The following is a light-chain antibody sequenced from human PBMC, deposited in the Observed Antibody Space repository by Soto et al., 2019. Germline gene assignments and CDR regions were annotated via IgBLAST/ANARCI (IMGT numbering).Light chain of an antibody. CDR1: QSVSSN. CDR2: GAS. J-gene: IGKJ1*01. V-gene: IGKV3-15*01. Sequence: EIVMTQSPATLSVSPGDRATLSCRASQSVSSNLAWYQQKPGQAPRLLIYGASTRATGIPARFSGSGSGTEFTLIISSLQSEDFAVYYCQQYNNWPPGTFGQGTKVEIK. CDR3: QQYNNWPPGT.